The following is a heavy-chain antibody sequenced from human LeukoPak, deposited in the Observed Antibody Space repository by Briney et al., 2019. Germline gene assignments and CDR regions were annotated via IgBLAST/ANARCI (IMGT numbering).Heavy chain of an antibody. CDR1: GDSISNYC. Sequence: SETLSLTCIVSGDSISNYCWTWIRQPAGKGLEWIGRIYSSGSISYNPSLEGRVTMSIDTSNNQFSLRLTSVTAADTAIYYCARERGYYDSSGYFRYWGQGTLVTVSS. J-gene: IGHJ4*02. D-gene: IGHD3-22*01. CDR3: ARERGYYDSSGYFRY. CDR2: IYSSGSI. V-gene: IGHV4-4*07.